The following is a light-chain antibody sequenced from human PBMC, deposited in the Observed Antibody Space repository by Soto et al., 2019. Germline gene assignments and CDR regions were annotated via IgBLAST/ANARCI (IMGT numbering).Light chain of an antibody. Sequence: DIQMTQSPSSLSASVGDRVTITCRASQIIGSYLNWYHQKPGKAPELLIYAASSLQSGVPSRFIGTGSGTDFTLTISSLQPEDFATYFCQQSYSLVPTFGQGTKLEI. J-gene: IGKJ2*01. CDR1: QIIGSY. CDR2: AAS. CDR3: QQSYSLVPT. V-gene: IGKV1-39*01.